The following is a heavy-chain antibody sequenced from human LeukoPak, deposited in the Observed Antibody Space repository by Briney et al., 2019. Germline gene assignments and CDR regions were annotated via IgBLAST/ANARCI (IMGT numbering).Heavy chain of an antibody. Sequence: SETLSLTCTVSGGSISSYYWSWIRQPAGKGLEWIGRIYTSGSTNYNPSLKSRVAMSVDTSKNQFSLKLSSVTAADTAVYYCARDSYYDFWSGYYTSEGDAFDIWGQGTMVTVSS. J-gene: IGHJ3*02. CDR3: ARDSYYDFWSGYYTSEGDAFDI. V-gene: IGHV4-4*07. CDR2: IYTSGST. CDR1: GGSISSYY. D-gene: IGHD3-3*01.